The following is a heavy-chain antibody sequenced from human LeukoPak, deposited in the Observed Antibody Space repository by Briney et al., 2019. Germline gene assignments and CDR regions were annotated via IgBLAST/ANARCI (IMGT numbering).Heavy chain of an antibody. Sequence: SETLSLTCTVSGGSISSSSHYWGWVRQPPGKGLEWIGSMSYSGSTYYNPSLKSRVTISVDTSKNQFSLKLSSVTAADTAVYYCARGLGEFAYWGQGTLVTVSS. J-gene: IGHJ4*02. CDR3: ARGLGEFAY. CDR2: MSYSGST. CDR1: GGSISSSSHY. V-gene: IGHV4-39*07. D-gene: IGHD3-16*01.